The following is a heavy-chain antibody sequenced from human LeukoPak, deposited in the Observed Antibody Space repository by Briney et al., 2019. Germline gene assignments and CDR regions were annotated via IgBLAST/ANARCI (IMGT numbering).Heavy chain of an antibody. Sequence: GGSLRLSCAASGFSFSDYSMNWVRQAPGKGLEWVSFISSYSTYIYYADSLKGRFTISRDNAKNSLYLQMNSLRAEDTAVYYCAKDEGHCTGGSCYRQDYWGQGTLVTVSS. V-gene: IGHV3-21*01. J-gene: IGHJ4*02. CDR2: ISSYSTYI. CDR3: AKDEGHCTGGSCYRQDY. CDR1: GFSFSDYS. D-gene: IGHD2-15*01.